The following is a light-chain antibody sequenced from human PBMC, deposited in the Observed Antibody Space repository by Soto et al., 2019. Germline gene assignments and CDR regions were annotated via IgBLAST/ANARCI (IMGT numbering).Light chain of an antibody. V-gene: IGLV2-14*01. Sequence: QSALTQPASVSGSPGQSITLSCAGTSSDIGAHNFVSWYQHRPGKAPKLIIYEVTKWPSGVSTRFSGSKAGNTASLTISGLQAEDEADYYCNTYTLSRTVVFGGGTKLTVL. CDR3: NTYTLSRTVV. J-gene: IGLJ2*01. CDR2: EVT. CDR1: SSDIGAHNF.